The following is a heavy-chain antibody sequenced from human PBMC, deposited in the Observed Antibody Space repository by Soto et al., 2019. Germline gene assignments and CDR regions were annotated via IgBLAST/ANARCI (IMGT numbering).Heavy chain of an antibody. CDR2: INHSGST. CDR1: GGSFSGYY. CDR3: ARDGYCTNGVCYQRGTNWFDP. J-gene: IGHJ5*02. D-gene: IGHD2-8*01. Sequence: SETLSLTCAVYGGSFSGYYWSWIRQPPGKGLEWIGEINHSGSTNYNPSLKSRVTISVDTSRNQFSLKLSSVTAADTAVYYCARDGYCTNGVCYQRGTNWFDPWGQGTLVTVSS. V-gene: IGHV4-34*01.